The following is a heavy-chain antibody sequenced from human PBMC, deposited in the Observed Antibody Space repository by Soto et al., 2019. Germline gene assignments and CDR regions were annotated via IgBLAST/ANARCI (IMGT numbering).Heavy chain of an antibody. CDR3: ARVPYCSSSGCYSWFDP. Sequence: GGSLRLSCAASGFTFSTYAMAWVRQAPGKGLAWVSRMSSDETTTTYADSMKGRFTISRDNAKNTLYLQMNSLRAEDTAVYYCARVPYCSSSGCYSWFDPWGQGTLVTVSS. V-gene: IGHV3-74*01. J-gene: IGHJ5*02. D-gene: IGHD2-2*01. CDR2: MSSDETTT. CDR1: GFTFSTYA.